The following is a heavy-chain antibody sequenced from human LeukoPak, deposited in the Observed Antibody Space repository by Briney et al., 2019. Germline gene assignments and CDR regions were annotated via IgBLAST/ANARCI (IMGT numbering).Heavy chain of an antibody. CDR3: ARGGDYYDSSGFCPIDY. V-gene: IGHV4-38-2*02. CDR2: FYHGGST. D-gene: IGHD3-22*01. CDR1: GYSISTGYY. Sequence: SETLSLTCTVSGYSISTGYYWDWIRQPPGKGLEWIGTFYHGGSTYYNPSLKSRVTISVDTSKNQFSLNLTSVTAADTAVYYCARGGDYYDSSGFCPIDYWGQGTLVTVSS. J-gene: IGHJ4*02.